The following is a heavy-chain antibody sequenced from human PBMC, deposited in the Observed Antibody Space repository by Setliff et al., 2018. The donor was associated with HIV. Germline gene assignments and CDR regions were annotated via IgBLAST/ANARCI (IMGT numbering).Heavy chain of an antibody. J-gene: IGHJ2*01. Sequence: PSETLSLTCTVSGGSISSHYWSWIRQPPGKGLEWIGYIYYSGSTNYNPSLKSRVAISVDTSKNQFSLKLSSVTAADTAVYYCARSTDFGVVIMGDGPYWYFDLWGRGTQVTV. CDR3: ARSTDFGVVIMGDGPYWYFDL. V-gene: IGHV4-59*11. CDR2: IYYSGST. D-gene: IGHD3-3*01. CDR1: GGSISSHY.